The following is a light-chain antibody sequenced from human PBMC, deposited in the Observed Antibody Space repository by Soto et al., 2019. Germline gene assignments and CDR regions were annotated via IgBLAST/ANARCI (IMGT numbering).Light chain of an antibody. J-gene: IGLJ2*01. CDR3: GADHGSGSNFVV. CDR2: VGTGGIVG. CDR1: SGYSNYK. Sequence: QLVLTQPPSASASLGASVTLTCTLSSGYSNYKVDWYQQRPGKGPRFVMRVGTGGIVGSKGDGIPDRFSVLGSGLNRYLTIKNIQEEDESDYHCGADHGSGSNFVVFGGGTKLTV. V-gene: IGLV9-49*01.